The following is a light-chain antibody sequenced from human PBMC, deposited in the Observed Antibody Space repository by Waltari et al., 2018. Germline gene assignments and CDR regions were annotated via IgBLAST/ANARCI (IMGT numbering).Light chain of an antibody. Sequence: EIVMTQSPATLSVSPGESATLSCRASKSVSSNLAWYQQKPGQAPRLLIYGASTRATGIPARFSGSGSGTEFTLTISSMQSEDFAVYYCQQYNNWPLWTFGQGTKVEIK. V-gene: IGKV3-15*01. J-gene: IGKJ1*01. CDR2: GAS. CDR1: KSVSSN. CDR3: QQYNNWPLWT.